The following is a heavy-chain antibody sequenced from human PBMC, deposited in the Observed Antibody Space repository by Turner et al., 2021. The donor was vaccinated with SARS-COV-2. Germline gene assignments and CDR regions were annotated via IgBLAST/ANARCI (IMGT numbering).Heavy chain of an antibody. Sequence: QVLLQASGPGLVKPSETLSLTCTVSGASISSYYWAWIRQPPGKRLEWSGYIYYRGSTNYNPSLKSRVTISVDTSKNQFSLKLTSVTAADTAVYFCARELTNNWFDPWGQGTLVTVSS. V-gene: IGHV4-59*01. CDR2: IYYRGST. CDR3: ARELTNNWFDP. CDR1: GASISSYY. J-gene: IGHJ5*02. D-gene: IGHD3-10*01.